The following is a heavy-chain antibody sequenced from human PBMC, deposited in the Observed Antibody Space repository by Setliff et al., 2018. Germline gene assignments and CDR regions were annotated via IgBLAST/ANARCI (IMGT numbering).Heavy chain of an antibody. Sequence: GASVKVSCKASGGTFSSYGISWVRQAPGQGLEWMGGIIPIFGTANYAQKFQGRVTITADESTSTAYMELSSLRSEDTAVYYCARDLGGVRYYGSGQGFDPWGQGTLVTVSS. CDR1: GGTFSSYG. CDR3: ARDLGGVRYYGSGQGFDP. CDR2: IIPIFGTA. J-gene: IGHJ5*02. D-gene: IGHD3-10*01. V-gene: IGHV1-69*13.